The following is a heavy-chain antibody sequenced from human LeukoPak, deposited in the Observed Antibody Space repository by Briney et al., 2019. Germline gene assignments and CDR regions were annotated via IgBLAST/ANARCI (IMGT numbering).Heavy chain of an antibody. D-gene: IGHD5/OR15-5a*01. V-gene: IGHV4-59*08. J-gene: IGHJ4*02. CDR3: ARSVSGRFDY. CDR1: GGPMSPYH. Sequence: SEPLSLTCTVSGGPMSPYHWGWIRQPPGKGLAWTGYIYYSGSTNYNPSLKSRVTISVDTSKNQFSLKLSSVTAADTAIYYCARSVSGRFDYWGQGTLVTVSS. CDR2: IYYSGST.